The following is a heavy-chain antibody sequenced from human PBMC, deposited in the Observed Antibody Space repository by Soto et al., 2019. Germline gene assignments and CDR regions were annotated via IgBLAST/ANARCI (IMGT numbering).Heavy chain of an antibody. V-gene: IGHV4-31*03. CDR3: ARVDAPYAIFDY. CDR1: GGSISSGGYY. Sequence: PSETLSLTCTVSGGSISSGGYYWSWIRQHPGKGLEWIGYIYYSGSTYYNPSLKSRVTISVDTSKNQFSLKLSSVTAADTAVYYCARVDAPYAIFDYWGQGTLVTVSS. D-gene: IGHD2-8*01. CDR2: IYYSGST. J-gene: IGHJ4*02.